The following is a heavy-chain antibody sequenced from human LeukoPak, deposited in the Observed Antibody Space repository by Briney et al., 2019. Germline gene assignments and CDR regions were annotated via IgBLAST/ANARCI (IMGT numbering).Heavy chain of an antibody. Sequence: GGSLRLSCATSGFTFDDYAMSWVRQAPGKGLEWVANIKQDGSEVDYVDSVKGRFTISRDNAKNSLFLQMNSLRAEDTAVYYCARDFIWGQGTLVTVSS. V-gene: IGHV3-7*05. CDR1: GFTFDDYA. J-gene: IGHJ4*02. CDR2: IKQDGSEV. CDR3: ARDFI. D-gene: IGHD3-10*01.